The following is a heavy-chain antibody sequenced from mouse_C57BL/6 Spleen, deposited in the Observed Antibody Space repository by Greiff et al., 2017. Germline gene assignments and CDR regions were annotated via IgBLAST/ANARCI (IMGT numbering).Heavy chain of an antibody. D-gene: IGHD2-5*01. CDR3: ARSGYSNYGGFAY. Sequence: QVQLQQPGAELVKPGASVKLSCKASGYTFTSYWMHWVKQRPGQGLEWIGMIHPNSGSTNYNEKFKSKATLTVDKSSSTAYMQLSSLTSEDSAVYYCARSGYSNYGGFAYWGQGTLVTVSA. CDR2: IHPNSGST. V-gene: IGHV1-64*01. J-gene: IGHJ3*01. CDR1: GYTFTSYW.